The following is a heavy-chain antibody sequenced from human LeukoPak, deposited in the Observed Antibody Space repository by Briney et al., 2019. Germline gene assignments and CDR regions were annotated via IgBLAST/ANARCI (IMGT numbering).Heavy chain of an antibody. D-gene: IGHD6-6*01. CDR3: ARVGRVSIYPSYMDV. J-gene: IGHJ6*03. V-gene: IGHV3-30*04. CDR1: GFTFSTFP. CDR2: ISDDGRDT. Sequence: PGTSLRLSCEASGFTFSTFPMHWVRQTPDKRLEWVAVISDDGRDTYYADSVKGRFTISRDNSKNTLYLQMNSLSPEDTAVVYCARVGRVSIYPSYMDVWGEGTTVTVSS.